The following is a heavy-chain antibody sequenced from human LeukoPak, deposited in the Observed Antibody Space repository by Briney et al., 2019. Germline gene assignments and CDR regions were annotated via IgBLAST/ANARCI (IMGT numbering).Heavy chain of an antibody. CDR2: INPSGTTT. V-gene: IGHV1-46*01. D-gene: IGHD1-26*01. CDR3: ARDNSVGDYAWWFDP. CDR1: GYTFTTHY. J-gene: IGHJ5*02. Sequence: ASVKVSCKASGYTFTTHYMHWVRQAPGQGLEWMGLINPSGTTTNYAQKFRGRVTMTRDLSTSTDYMELSSLRSDDTAVYFCARDNSVGDYAWWFDPWGQGTLSPSP.